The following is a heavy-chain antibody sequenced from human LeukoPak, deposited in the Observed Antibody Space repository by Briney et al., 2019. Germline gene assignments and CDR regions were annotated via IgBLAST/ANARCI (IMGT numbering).Heavy chain of an antibody. CDR2: ISSGSSFI. CDR1: GFTFSGYS. V-gene: IGHV3-21*01. Sequence: GGSLRLSCAASGFTFSGYSMNWVRQAPGKGLEWVSSISSGSSFIYYADSVKGRFTVSRDNAKNSLYLQMNSLRAEDTAVYYCARDRGGERWFDPWGQGTLVTVSS. J-gene: IGHJ5*02. CDR3: ARDRGGERWFDP. D-gene: IGHD3-10*01.